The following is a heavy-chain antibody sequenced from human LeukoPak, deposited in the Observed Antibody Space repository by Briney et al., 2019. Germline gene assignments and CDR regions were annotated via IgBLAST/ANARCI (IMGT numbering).Heavy chain of an antibody. V-gene: IGHV3-30*18. D-gene: IGHD1-26*01. J-gene: IGHJ4*02. CDR2: ISDDGNKK. Sequence: GGSLRLSCAASGFSVSSNYMTWVRQAPGKGLEWVAVISDDGNKKYYANPVKGRFTISRDNSKNTLYLQMNSLRAEDTAVYYCAKDTLLYSGSYYFDYWGQGTLVTVSS. CDR1: GFSVSSNY. CDR3: AKDTLLYSGSYYFDY.